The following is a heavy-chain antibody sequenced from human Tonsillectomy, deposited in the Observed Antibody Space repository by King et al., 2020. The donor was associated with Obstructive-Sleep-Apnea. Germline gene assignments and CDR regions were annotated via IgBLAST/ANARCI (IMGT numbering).Heavy chain of an antibody. V-gene: IGHV3-23*04. CDR1: GFTFSSYA. D-gene: IGHD3-10*01. CDR3: ARDPRGAPAFDI. CDR2: ISGSGGST. J-gene: IGHJ3*02. Sequence: VQLVESGGGLVQPGGSLRVSCAASGFTFSSYAMSWVRQAPGKGLEWVSSISGSGGSTYYADSVKGRFTISRDNSKNTLYLQMNSLRAEETAVYYCARDPRGAPAFDIWGQGTMVTVSS.